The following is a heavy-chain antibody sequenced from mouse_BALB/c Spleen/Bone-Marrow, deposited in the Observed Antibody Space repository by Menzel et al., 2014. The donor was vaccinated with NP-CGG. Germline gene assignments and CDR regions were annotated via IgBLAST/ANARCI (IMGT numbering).Heavy chain of an antibody. Sequence: EVKLMESGGVLVQPGGSLKLSCAASGFTFXSYDMSRVRQTPDKRLELVATINTNGGTTYYPDSVKGRFTISRDNAKSTLYLQMSSLKSADTAIYYCARNRYDWFAYWGQGTLVTVSA. D-gene: IGHD2-14*01. V-gene: IGHV5-6-3*01. CDR2: INTNGGTT. CDR1: GFTFXSYD. J-gene: IGHJ3*01. CDR3: ARNRYDWFAY.